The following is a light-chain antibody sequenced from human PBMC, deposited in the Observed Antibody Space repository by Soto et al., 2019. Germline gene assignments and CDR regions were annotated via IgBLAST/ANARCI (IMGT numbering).Light chain of an antibody. CDR3: SSYTTSITYV. J-gene: IGLJ1*01. V-gene: IGLV2-14*01. CDR2: DVS. Sequence: QSALTQPASVSGSPGQSITISCSGTSSDIGVYNHVAWYQQHPGKAPKLMIYDVSNRPSGVSNRFSGSKSGNTASLTISGLQAEDEADYYCSSYTTSITYVFGTGTQLTVL. CDR1: SSDIGVYNH.